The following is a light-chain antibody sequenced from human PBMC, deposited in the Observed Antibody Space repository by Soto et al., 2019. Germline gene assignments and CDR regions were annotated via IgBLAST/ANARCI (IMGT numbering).Light chain of an antibody. CDR2: ENN. CDR3: GTWDSSLSEEV. CDR1: SSNIGNNY. V-gene: IGLV1-51*02. Sequence: QSVLTQPPSVSAAPGQKVTISCSGSSSNIGNNYVSWYQQLPGTAPKLLIYENNKRPSGIPDRFSGSKSGTSATLGITGLQTGDEADYYCGTWDSSLSEEVFGGGTKVTVL. J-gene: IGLJ2*01.